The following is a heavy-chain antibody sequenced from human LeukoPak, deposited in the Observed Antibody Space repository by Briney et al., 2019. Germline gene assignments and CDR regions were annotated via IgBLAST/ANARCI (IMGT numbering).Heavy chain of an antibody. CDR1: GFIFSIYN. Sequence: GGSLRLSCAASGFIFSIYNMNWVRQAPGKGLEWISYISSSSSPIYYADSVKGRFTISRDNAKNSLYLQMNSLRAEDTAVYYCAREGPVRGLGYLRWGQGTLVTVSS. CDR3: AREGPVRGLGYLR. D-gene: IGHD3-10*01. CDR2: ISSSSSPI. V-gene: IGHV3-48*01. J-gene: IGHJ4*02.